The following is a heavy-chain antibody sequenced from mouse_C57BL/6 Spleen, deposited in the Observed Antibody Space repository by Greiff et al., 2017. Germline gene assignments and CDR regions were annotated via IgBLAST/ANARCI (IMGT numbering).Heavy chain of an antibody. J-gene: IGHJ4*01. Sequence: EVKLMESGGGLVKPGGSLKLSCAASGFTFSDYGMHWVRQAPEKGLEWVAYISSGSSTIYYADTVEGRFTISRDNAKNTLFLQMTSLRSEDTAMYYCARRDGYNYYAMDYWGQGTSVTVSS. CDR3: ARRDGYNYYAMDY. CDR2: ISSGSSTI. CDR1: GFTFSDYG. V-gene: IGHV5-17*01. D-gene: IGHD2-3*01.